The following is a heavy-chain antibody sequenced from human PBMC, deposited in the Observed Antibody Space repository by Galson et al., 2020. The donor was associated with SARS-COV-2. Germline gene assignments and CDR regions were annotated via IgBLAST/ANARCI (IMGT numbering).Heavy chain of an antibody. J-gene: IGHJ3*02. Sequence: GESLKISCVASGFSFSGSAMHWVRQASGKGLEWVGRIRSKANSYATTYAASVKGRFTISRDDSKNTAYLQMNSLKTEDTAVYYGTRVPPYSRSFLDSFDIWGRVTMVTV. V-gene: IGHV3-73*01. CDR3: TRVPPYSRSFLDSFDI. D-gene: IGHD6-6*01. CDR1: GFSFSGSA. CDR2: IRSKANSYAT.